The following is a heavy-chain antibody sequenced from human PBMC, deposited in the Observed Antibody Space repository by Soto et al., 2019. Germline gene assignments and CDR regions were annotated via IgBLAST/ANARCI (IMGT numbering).Heavy chain of an antibody. CDR3: VRDPYLSTAGRLASLHY. CDR1: GFTFGLYW. V-gene: IGHV3-7*01. Sequence: QPGGSLRLSCAASGFTFGLYWMGWVRQAPGKGLEWVANLKRDGSEKYFLESVKGRFAMSRDNANNTLYVQMNSLKAEDTAVYYCVRDPYLSTAGRLASLHYWGTGTLVTVSS. J-gene: IGHJ4*02. CDR2: LKRDGSEK. D-gene: IGHD1-1*01.